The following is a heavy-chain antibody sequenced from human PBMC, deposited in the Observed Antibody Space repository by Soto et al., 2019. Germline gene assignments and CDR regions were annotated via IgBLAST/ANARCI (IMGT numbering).Heavy chain of an antibody. CDR1: GGSFSCYY. Sequence: KPSETLSLTCAVYGGSFSCYYWSWIRQPPGKGLEWIGEINHSGSTNYNPSLKSRVTISVDTSKNQFSLKVSSMTAADTAVYYCARVDTASDYWGQGTLVTVSS. CDR3: ARVDTASDY. J-gene: IGHJ4*02. V-gene: IGHV4-34*01. D-gene: IGHD5-18*01. CDR2: INHSGST.